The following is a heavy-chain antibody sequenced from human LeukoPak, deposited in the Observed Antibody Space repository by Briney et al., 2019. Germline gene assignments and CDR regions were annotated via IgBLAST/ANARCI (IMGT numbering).Heavy chain of an antibody. CDR1: GYTFSDYY. J-gene: IGHJ4*02. D-gene: IGHD3-3*01. CDR2: VSTNSGGT. CDR3: ARHNYDFDFDS. Sequence: ASLKVSCKASGYTFSDYYIHWGRQSPGQGLEGMGGVSTNSGGTKYGKNFQGRVAMTREMSINTAYMELSRLRRDDTAVYYCARHNYDFDFDSWGEGALVAVSS. V-gene: IGHV1-2*02.